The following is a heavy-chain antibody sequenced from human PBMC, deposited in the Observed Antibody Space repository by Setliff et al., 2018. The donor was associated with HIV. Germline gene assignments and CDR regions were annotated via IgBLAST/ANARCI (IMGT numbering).Heavy chain of an antibody. D-gene: IGHD3-22*01. CDR3: ARVVGYYDSSGYPNYYYYYMDV. CDR2: IYTSGST. J-gene: IGHJ6*03. CDR1: GGSISSYY. V-gene: IGHV4-4*07. Sequence: SETLSLTCTVSGGSISSYYWSWIRQPAGKGLEWIGHIYTSGSTNYNPSLKSRVTMSVDTSKNQFSLKLSSVTAADTAVYYCARVVGYYDSSGYPNYYYYYMDVWGKGTTVTVSS.